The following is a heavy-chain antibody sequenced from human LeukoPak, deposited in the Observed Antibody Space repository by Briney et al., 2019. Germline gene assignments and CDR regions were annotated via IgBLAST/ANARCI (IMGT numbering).Heavy chain of an antibody. CDR1: GFTVSRNY. D-gene: IGHD3-10*01. Sequence: PGGSLRLSCAASGFTVSRNYMSWVRQTPGKGLEWVSFIYSGADTYYADSVKGRFTISRDNSKNTLYLQMNSLRAEDTAVYYCARVAMVRAAQIGFDYWGQGTLVTVSS. CDR2: IYSGADT. CDR3: ARVAMVRAAQIGFDY. V-gene: IGHV3-66*01. J-gene: IGHJ4*02.